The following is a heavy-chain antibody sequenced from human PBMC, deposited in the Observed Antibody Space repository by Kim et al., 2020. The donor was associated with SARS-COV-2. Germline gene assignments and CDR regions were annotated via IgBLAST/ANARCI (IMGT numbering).Heavy chain of an antibody. J-gene: IGHJ4*02. V-gene: IGHV3-23*01. Sequence: YTDSVKGRFTISRDISKNMLYLQMNSLRAEDTAVYYCARDLIRGTYLFDYWGQGTLVTVSS. D-gene: IGHD3-16*01. CDR3: ARDLIRGTYLFDY.